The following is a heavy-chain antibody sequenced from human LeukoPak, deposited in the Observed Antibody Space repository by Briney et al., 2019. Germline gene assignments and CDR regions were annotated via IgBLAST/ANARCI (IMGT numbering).Heavy chain of an antibody. Sequence: GESLKISCKGSGYSFTSYWIGWVRQMPGKGLEWMVIIYPGDSDTRYSPSFQGQVTTSADKSISTAYLQWSSLKASDTAMYYCARQYCSSTSCYFNYWGQGTLVTVSS. V-gene: IGHV5-51*01. CDR1: GYSFTSYW. CDR2: IYPGDSDT. CDR3: ARQYCSSTSCYFNY. J-gene: IGHJ4*02. D-gene: IGHD2-2*01.